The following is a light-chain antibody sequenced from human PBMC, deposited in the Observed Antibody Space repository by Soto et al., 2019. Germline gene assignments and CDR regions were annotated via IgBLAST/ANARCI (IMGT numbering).Light chain of an antibody. Sequence: QSALTQPRSVSGSPGQSVTISCNGTSSDVGGYNYVSWYQEKPGKAPKLMIYDVSKRPSGVPDRFSGSKSGNTASLTISGLQAEDEADYYCCSYAGSYSYVFGTGTKLTVL. CDR1: SSDVGGYNY. V-gene: IGLV2-11*01. CDR3: CSYAGSYSYV. CDR2: DVS. J-gene: IGLJ1*01.